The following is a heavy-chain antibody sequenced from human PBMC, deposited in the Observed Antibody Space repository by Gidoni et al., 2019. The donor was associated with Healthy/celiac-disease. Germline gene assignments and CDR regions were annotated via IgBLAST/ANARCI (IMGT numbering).Heavy chain of an antibody. J-gene: IGHJ3*02. CDR3: ARDLRYFDWYDAFDI. Sequence: EVQLVESGGGLVQPGGSLGLSCAASGFTFSSYWMHWVRQAPGKGLVWVSRINSDGSSTSYADSVKGRFTISRDNAKNTLYLQMNSLRAEDTAVYYCARDLRYFDWYDAFDIWGQGTMVTVSS. CDR1: GFTFSSYW. D-gene: IGHD3-9*01. V-gene: IGHV3-74*01. CDR2: INSDGSST.